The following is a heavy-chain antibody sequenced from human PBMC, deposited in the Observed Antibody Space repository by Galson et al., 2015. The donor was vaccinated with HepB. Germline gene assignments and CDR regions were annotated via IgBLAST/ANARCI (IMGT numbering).Heavy chain of an antibody. J-gene: IGHJ6*02. V-gene: IGHV1-69*13. CDR3: ARGGVVAATPRYYYYGMDV. CDR2: IIPIFGTA. D-gene: IGHD2-15*01. CDR1: GGTFSSYA. Sequence: SVKVSCKASGGTFSSYAISWVRQAPGQGLEWMGGIIPIFGTANYAQKFQGRVTITADESTSTAYMEPSSLRSEDTAVYYCARGGVVAATPRYYYYGMDVWGQGTTVTVSS.